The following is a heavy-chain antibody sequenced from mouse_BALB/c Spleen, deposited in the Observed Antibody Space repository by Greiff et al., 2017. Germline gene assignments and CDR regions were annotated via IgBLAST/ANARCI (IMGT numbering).Heavy chain of an antibody. CDR2: IDPENGDT. Sequence: VQLQQSGAELVRSGASVKLSCTASGFNIKDYYMHWVKQRPEQGLEWIGWIDPENGDTKYDPKFQGKATITADTSSNTAYLQLSSLTSEDTAVYYCAVYYDYEGYFDYGGQGTTLTVSS. CDR3: AVYYDYEGYFDY. CDR1: GFNIKDYY. J-gene: IGHJ2*01. V-gene: IGHV14-4*02. D-gene: IGHD2-4*01.